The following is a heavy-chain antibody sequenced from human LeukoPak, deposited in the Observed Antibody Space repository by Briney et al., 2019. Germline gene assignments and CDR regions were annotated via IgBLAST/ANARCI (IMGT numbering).Heavy chain of an antibody. V-gene: IGHV3-21*01. CDR1: GFTFSNSA. J-gene: IGHJ4*02. D-gene: IGHD3-9*01. Sequence: GGSLRLSCAASGFTFSNSAMNWVRQVPGKGLEWVSSIDYDSSHIYYAASVRGRSTISRDNARNSVYLQMNSLRVEDTAVYYCARDPLRYLRVGHYDYWGQGTLVAVSS. CDR3: ARDPLRYLRVGHYDY. CDR2: IDYDSSHI.